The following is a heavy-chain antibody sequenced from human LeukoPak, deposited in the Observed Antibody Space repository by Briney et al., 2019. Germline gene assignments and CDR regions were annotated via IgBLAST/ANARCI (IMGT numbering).Heavy chain of an antibody. CDR2: ISSSGSTI. Sequence: GGSLRLSXAASGFTFSDYYMSWIRQAPGKGLEWVSYISSSGSTIYYADSVKGRFTISRDNAKKSLYLQMNSLRAEDTAVYYCARPPGSSGYYYPFDYWGQGTLVTVSS. CDR3: ARPPGSSGYYYPFDY. CDR1: GFTFSDYY. J-gene: IGHJ4*02. D-gene: IGHD3-22*01. V-gene: IGHV3-11*04.